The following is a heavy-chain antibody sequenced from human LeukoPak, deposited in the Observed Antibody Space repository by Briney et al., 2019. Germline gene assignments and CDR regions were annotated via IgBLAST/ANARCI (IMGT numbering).Heavy chain of an antibody. CDR2: MSNSGSII. Sequence: GGSLRLSCEASGFSFADHYMSWIRQAPGKGLEWVSYMSNSGSIIYYADSVKGRFTISRDNTKTFLYLQMNSLRDEDTDVYYCARLGFGEYYFYYYMDVWGKGTAVTVSS. V-gene: IGHV3-11*01. CDR3: ARLGFGEYYFYYYMDV. CDR1: GFSFADHY. J-gene: IGHJ6*03. D-gene: IGHD3-10*01.